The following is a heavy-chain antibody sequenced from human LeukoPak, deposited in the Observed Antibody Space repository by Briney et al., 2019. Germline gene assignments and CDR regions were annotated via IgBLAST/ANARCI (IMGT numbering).Heavy chain of an antibody. CDR3: AKDGGYNYGSFDY. Sequence: GGSLRLSCAASGFTFSSYAISWVRQAPGKGLEWVSAISGSGGDTFYADSVKDRFTISRDNSKNTLYLQMNSLRAEDTAVYSCAKDGGYNYGSFDYWGQGTLVTVSS. J-gene: IGHJ4*02. CDR1: GFTFSSYA. V-gene: IGHV3-23*01. D-gene: IGHD5-18*01. CDR2: ISGSGGDT.